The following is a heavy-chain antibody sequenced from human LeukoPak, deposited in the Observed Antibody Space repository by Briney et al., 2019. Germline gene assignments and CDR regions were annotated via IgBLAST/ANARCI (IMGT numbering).Heavy chain of an antibody. CDR1: GFTFSGYS. D-gene: IGHD1-26*01. J-gene: IGHJ3*02. CDR3: GRSEVGNAFDM. Sequence: AGTLSLTCEASGFTFSGYSMSWLRQAPGKGLEWVAVISSGSSTIYYADSVKGRFTISRDNTNKTLWLQMKSLRAEDTGVLYCGRSEVGNAFDMWGQGTMVSVSS. V-gene: IGHV3-21*01. CDR2: ISSGSSTI.